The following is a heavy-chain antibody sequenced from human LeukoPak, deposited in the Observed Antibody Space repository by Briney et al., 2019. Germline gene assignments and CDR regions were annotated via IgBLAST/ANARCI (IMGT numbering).Heavy chain of an antibody. V-gene: IGHV4-39*01. D-gene: IGHD3-3*01. CDR2: IYYSGST. J-gene: IGHJ4*02. CDR1: GGSISSSSYY. Sequence: PSETLSLTCTVSGGSISSSSYYWGWIRQPPGKGLEWIGSIYYSGSTYYNPSLKSRVTISVDTSKNQFSLKLSSVTAADTAVYYCPRRRSYEYYFAHWGQGTLLPVSS. CDR3: PRRRSYEYYFAH.